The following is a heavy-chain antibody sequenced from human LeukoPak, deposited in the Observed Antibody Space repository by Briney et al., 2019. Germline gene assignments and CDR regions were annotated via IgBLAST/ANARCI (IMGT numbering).Heavy chain of an antibody. CDR3: ARGGFESCSAGSCLLGNY. Sequence: SETLSLTCTVSGGAISSYYWSWIRQPPGKGLDWIGYIYYSGNTKYNPSLKSRVTISVDTSKNQFSLKLSSVTAADTAVYYCARGGFESCSAGSCLLGNYWGQGILVAVSS. J-gene: IGHJ4*02. CDR1: GGAISSYY. CDR2: IYYSGNT. D-gene: IGHD2-15*01. V-gene: IGHV4-59*01.